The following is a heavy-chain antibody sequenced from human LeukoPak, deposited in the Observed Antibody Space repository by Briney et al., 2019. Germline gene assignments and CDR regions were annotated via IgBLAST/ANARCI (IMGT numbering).Heavy chain of an antibody. Sequence: GASVKVSCKASGYTFTGYYMHWVRQVPGQGLEWMGGIIPIFGTANYAQKFQGRVTITADESTSTAYMELSSLRSEDTAVYYCARSREQWLAKGYYYYMDVWGKGTTVTISS. CDR1: GYTFTGYY. D-gene: IGHD6-19*01. CDR2: IIPIFGTA. CDR3: ARSREQWLAKGYYYYMDV. V-gene: IGHV1-69*13. J-gene: IGHJ6*03.